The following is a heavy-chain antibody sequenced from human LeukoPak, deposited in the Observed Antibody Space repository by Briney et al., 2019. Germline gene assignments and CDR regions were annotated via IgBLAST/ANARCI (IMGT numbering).Heavy chain of an antibody. D-gene: IGHD3-10*01. CDR2: ISYDGSNK. CDR1: GFTFSSYG. CDR3: ANGLYYYGSGSYSYY. V-gene: IGHV3-30*18. J-gene: IGHJ4*02. Sequence: GGSLRLSCAASGFTFSSYGMHWVRQAPGKGLEWVAVISYDGSNKYYADSVKGRFTISRDNSKNTLYLQMNSLRAEDTAVYYCANGLYYYGSGSYSYYWGQETLVTVSS.